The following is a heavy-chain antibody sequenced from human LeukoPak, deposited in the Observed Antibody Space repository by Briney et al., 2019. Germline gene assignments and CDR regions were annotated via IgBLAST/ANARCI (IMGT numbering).Heavy chain of an antibody. CDR1: GGSIRSSYYY. V-gene: IGHV4-39*01. Sequence: PSETLSLTCTVSGGSIRSSYYYWGWIRQPPGKGLEWIGSIYDSGSTYYNPSLKSRVTISVDTSKNQFSLKLNSVTAADTAVYYCARSTSSSGWYDWYFDLWGRGTLVTVSS. CDR3: ARSTSSSGWYDWYFDL. D-gene: IGHD6-19*01. J-gene: IGHJ2*01. CDR2: IYDSGST.